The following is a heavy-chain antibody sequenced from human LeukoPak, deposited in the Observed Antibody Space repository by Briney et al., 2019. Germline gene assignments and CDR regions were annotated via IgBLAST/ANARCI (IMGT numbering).Heavy chain of an antibody. CDR1: GFTFSSYG. Sequence: GGSLRLSCAASGFTFSSYGMHWVRQAPGKGLEWVAVISYDGSNKYYADSVKGRFTISRDNSKNTLYLQMNSLRAEDTAVYYCAKVSYKGYYDRSFDYWGQGTLVTVSS. CDR3: AKVSYKGYYDRSFDY. D-gene: IGHD3-22*01. J-gene: IGHJ4*02. V-gene: IGHV3-30*18. CDR2: ISYDGSNK.